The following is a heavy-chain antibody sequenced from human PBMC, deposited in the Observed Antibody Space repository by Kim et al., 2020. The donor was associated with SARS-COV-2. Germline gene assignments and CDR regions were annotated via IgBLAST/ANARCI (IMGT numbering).Heavy chain of an antibody. CDR3: ARDLSSRTGWGIGSSWRPFDY. Sequence: GGSLRLSCAASGFTFSSYSMNWVRQAPGKGLEWVSSISSSSSYIYYADSVKGRFTISRDNAKNSLYLQMSSLRAEDTAVYYCARDLSSRTGWGIGSSWRPFDYWGQGTLVTVSS. CDR1: GFTFSSYS. V-gene: IGHV3-21*01. CDR2: ISSSSSYI. J-gene: IGHJ4*02. D-gene: IGHD6-13*01.